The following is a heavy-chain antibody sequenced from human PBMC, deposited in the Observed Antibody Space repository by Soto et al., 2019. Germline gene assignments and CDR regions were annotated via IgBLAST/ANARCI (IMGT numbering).Heavy chain of an antibody. Sequence: ASVKVSCKASGYTFTSYGISWVRQAPGQGLEWMGWISAYNGNTNYAQKLQGRVTMTTDTSTSTAYMELRSLRSDDTAVYYCARDGPTSDYSNYSHYYYGMDVWGQGTRVTVSS. CDR3: ARDGPTSDYSNYSHYYYGMDV. CDR1: GYTFTSYG. J-gene: IGHJ6*02. CDR2: ISAYNGNT. D-gene: IGHD4-4*01. V-gene: IGHV1-18*01.